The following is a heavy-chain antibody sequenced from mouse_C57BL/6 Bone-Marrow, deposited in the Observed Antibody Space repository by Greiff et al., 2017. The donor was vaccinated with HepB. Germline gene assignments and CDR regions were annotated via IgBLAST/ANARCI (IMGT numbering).Heavy chain of an antibody. CDR3: ARPHYYGSSYLYAMDY. V-gene: IGHV1-55*01. D-gene: IGHD1-1*01. CDR1: GYTFTSYW. Sequence: VQLQQPGAELVKPGASVKMSCKASGYTFTSYWITWVKQRPGQGLEWIGDIYPGSGSTNYNEKFKSKATLTVDTSSSTAYMQLSSLTSEDSAVYYCARPHYYGSSYLYAMDYWGQGTSVTVSS. CDR2: IYPGSGST. J-gene: IGHJ4*01.